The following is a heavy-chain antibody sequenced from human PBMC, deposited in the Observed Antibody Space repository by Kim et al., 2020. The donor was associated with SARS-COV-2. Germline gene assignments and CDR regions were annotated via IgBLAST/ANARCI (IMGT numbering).Heavy chain of an antibody. CDR2: ISWNSGSI. D-gene: IGHD3-10*01. V-gene: IGHV3-9*01. CDR3: AKVSSESGNFDDY. J-gene: IGHJ4*02. CDR1: GFTFDDYA. Sequence: GGSLRLSCAASGFTFDDYAMHWVRQAPGKGLEWVSGISWNSGSIGYADSVKGRFTISRDNAKNSLYLQMNSLRAEDTALYYCAKVSSESGNFDDYWGQGTLVTVSS.